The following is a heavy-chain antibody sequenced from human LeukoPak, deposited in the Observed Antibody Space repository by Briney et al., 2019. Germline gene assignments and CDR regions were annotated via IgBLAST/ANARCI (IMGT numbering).Heavy chain of an antibody. CDR2: IYYSGST. D-gene: IGHD3-22*01. CDR3: ARHNYYDGTSYVDY. Sequence: SETLSLTCTVSGGSISSSSYYWGWIRQPPGKGLEWIDYIYYSGSTHYNPSLKSRVTISIDTSKNQFYLKLSSVTAADTAVYYCARHNYYDGTSYVDYWGQGTLVTVSS. V-gene: IGHV4-39*01. CDR1: GGSISSSSYY. J-gene: IGHJ4*02.